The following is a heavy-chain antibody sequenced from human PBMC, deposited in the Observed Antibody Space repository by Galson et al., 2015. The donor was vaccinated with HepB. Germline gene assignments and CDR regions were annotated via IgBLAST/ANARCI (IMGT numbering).Heavy chain of an antibody. V-gene: IGHV3-30*03. CDR3: AREDKNVAVAALDS. D-gene: IGHD6-19*01. Sequence: SLRLSCAASGFSFSTYDMHWLRQAPGKGLEWVAVIGYDGSLKNHADSVKGRFSISRDNSKNTLNLQMNSLRTEDTAIYYCAREDKNVAVAALDSWDQGTVVIVSS. J-gene: IGHJ4*02. CDR2: IGYDGSLK. CDR1: GFSFSTYD.